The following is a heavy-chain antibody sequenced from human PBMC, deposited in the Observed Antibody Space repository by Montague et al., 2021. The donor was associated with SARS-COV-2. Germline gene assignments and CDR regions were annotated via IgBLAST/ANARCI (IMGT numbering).Heavy chain of an antibody. D-gene: IGHD1-1*01. CDR2: TYYRSKWYN. J-gene: IGHJ6*02. CDR1: GDSVSSNSAT. Sequence: CAISGDSVSSNSATWNWFRQSPSRGLEWLGRTYYRSKWYNDYAVSVRGRVTISPDTSKNQFSLQLNSVTPEDTAIYYCTSGREGNYNVIDVWGQGTTVTVSS. CDR3: TSGREGNYNVIDV. V-gene: IGHV6-1*01.